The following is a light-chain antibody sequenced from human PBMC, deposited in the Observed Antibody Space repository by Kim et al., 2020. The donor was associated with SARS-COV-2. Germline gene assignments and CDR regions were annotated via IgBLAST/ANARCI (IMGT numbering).Light chain of an antibody. CDR2: GAS. CDR3: QQYNNWPPMYT. J-gene: IGKJ2*01. V-gene: IGKV3D-15*01. Sequence: VSPGERATLSCRASQSVSSNLAWYQQKPGQAPRLLIYGASTRATGIPARFSGSGSGTEFTLTISSLQSEDFAVYYCQQYNNWPPMYTFGQGTKLEI. CDR1: QSVSSN.